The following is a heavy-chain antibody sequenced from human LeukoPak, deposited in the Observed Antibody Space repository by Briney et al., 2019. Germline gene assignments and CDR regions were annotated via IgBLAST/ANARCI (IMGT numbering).Heavy chain of an antibody. J-gene: IGHJ6*02. CDR3: ATSHSSSWPLDGMDV. CDR2: INPNSGGT. Sequence: ASVKVSCKASGYTFTGYYMHWVRQAPGQGLGWMGWINPNSGGTNYAQKFQGRVTMTRDTSISTAYMELSRLRSDDTAVYYCATSHSSSWPLDGMDVWGQGTTVTVSS. V-gene: IGHV1-2*02. D-gene: IGHD6-13*01. CDR1: GYTFTGYY.